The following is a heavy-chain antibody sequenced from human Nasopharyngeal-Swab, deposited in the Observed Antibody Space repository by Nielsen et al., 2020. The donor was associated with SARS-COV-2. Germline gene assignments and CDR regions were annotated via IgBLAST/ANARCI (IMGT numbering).Heavy chain of an antibody. D-gene: IGHD5-12*01. CDR3: ARGPFVADHSGYAEPHWYFDL. J-gene: IGHJ2*01. Sequence: WVRQAPGQRLEWMGWINAGNGNTKYSQKFQGRVTITRNTSISTAYMELSSLRSEDTAVYYCARGPFVADHSGYAEPHWYFDLWGRGTLVTVSS. V-gene: IGHV1-3*01. CDR2: INAGNGNT.